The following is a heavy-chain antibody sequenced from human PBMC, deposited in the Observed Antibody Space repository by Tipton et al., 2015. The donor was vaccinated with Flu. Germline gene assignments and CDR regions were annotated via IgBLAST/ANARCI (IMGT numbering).Heavy chain of an antibody. J-gene: IGHJ6*02. Sequence: SGFTFSSYAMSWVRQAPGKGLEWVSAISGSGGSTYYADSVKGRFTISRDNSKNTLYLQMNSLRAEDTAVYYCAKCDGYYYYGMDVWGQGTTVTVSS. V-gene: IGHV3-23*01. CDR1: GFTFSSYA. CDR2: ISGSGGST. CDR3: AKCDGYYYYGMDV.